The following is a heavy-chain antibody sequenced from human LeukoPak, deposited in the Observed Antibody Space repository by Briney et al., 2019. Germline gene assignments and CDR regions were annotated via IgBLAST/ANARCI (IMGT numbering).Heavy chain of an antibody. Sequence: GGSLRLSCAASGFTFSSYGMHWVRQAPGKGLEWVAVISYDGSNKYYADSVKGRFTISRDNSKNTLYLRMNSLRAEDTAVYYCAKDMGYCSSTSCPLDYWGQGTLVTVSS. D-gene: IGHD2-2*01. CDR1: GFTFSSYG. CDR2: ISYDGSNK. J-gene: IGHJ4*02. CDR3: AKDMGYCSSTSCPLDY. V-gene: IGHV3-30*18.